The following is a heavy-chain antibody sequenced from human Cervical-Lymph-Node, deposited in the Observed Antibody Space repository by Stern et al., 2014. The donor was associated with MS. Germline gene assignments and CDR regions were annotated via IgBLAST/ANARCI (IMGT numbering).Heavy chain of an antibody. CDR2: VSTTGNN. V-gene: IGHV4-4*07. Sequence: QMQLQESGPRQVKTAETLSLTCSVSRGSISTYYWTWIRQPAGKGLEWIGRVSTTGNNGYNPSLKNRVSMSVDPSKNQFSLQLKSVTAADTAMYFCARDDSWSPLDYWGQGILVTVSS. CDR3: ARDDSWSPLDY. D-gene: IGHD6-13*01. CDR1: RGSISTYY. J-gene: IGHJ4*02.